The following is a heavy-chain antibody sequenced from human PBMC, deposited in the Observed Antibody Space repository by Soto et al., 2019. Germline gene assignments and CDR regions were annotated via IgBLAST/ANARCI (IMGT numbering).Heavy chain of an antibody. CDR2: INPADSDI. CDR3: ARHQRDDASRKIDC. D-gene: IGHD3-16*01. Sequence: GESLKISCHGSGYSFTSNWIGWVLHMPGKGLEWMGIINPADSDIKYSPSFQGQVTISADKSIGTAYLQWSSLKASDTAMYYCARHQRDDASRKIDCWGQGTLVTVSS. J-gene: IGHJ4*02. V-gene: IGHV5-51*01. CDR1: GYSFTSNW.